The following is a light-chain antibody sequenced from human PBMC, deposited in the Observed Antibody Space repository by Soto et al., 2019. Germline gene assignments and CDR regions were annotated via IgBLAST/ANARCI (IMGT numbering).Light chain of an antibody. J-gene: IGKJ4*01. Sequence: EIVMTQSPATLSVSPGDRATLSCRASQSVSSSLAWYQQIPGQAPMLLIYEASTRATGTPARFGGSGSGTEFTLTISSLQSADFAVYYCQQYNNWPPLTCGGGTKVELK. CDR1: QSVSSS. CDR3: QQYNNWPPLT. V-gene: IGKV3-15*01. CDR2: EAS.